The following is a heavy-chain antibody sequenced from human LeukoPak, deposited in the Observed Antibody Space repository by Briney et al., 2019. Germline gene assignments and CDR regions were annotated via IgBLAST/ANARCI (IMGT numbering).Heavy chain of an antibody. V-gene: IGHV3-30*02. CDR2: IRSDGSNK. D-gene: IGHD1-26*01. CDR1: GFTFSNYA. CDR3: ARSGSAVGGAFDI. Sequence: GGSLRLSCAASGFTFSNYAIHWVRQAPGKGLEWVAFIRSDGSNKYYADSVRGRFTISRDNSKNTLYLQMNSLRAEDTAVYYCARSGSAVGGAFDIWGQGTMVTVSS. J-gene: IGHJ3*02.